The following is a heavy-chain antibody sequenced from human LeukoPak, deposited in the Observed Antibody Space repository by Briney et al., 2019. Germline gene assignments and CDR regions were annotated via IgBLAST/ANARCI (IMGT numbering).Heavy chain of an antibody. CDR2: ISGSGGST. D-gene: IGHD3-22*01. CDR1: GGSISSSN. J-gene: IGHJ3*02. CDR3: AKAGDNRGNYGAFDI. Sequence: PSETLSLTCAVSGGSISSSNWWSWVRQAPGKGLQWVSAISGSGGSTYYADSVKGRFTISRDNSKNTLYLQMNSLRAEDTAVYYCAKAGDNRGNYGAFDIWGQGTMVTVSS. V-gene: IGHV3-23*01.